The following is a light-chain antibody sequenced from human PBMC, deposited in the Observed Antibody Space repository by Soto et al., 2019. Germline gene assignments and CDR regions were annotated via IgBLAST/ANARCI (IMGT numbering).Light chain of an antibody. CDR1: QSVSSN. V-gene: IGKV3-15*01. J-gene: IGKJ2*01. Sequence: EIVMTQSPATLSVSPGERATLSCRASQSVSSNLAWYQQKPGQAPSLLIYGASSRATGIPARFSGSGSGTEFTLTISILQSEDFAVYYCQQYKNWPPYTFGQGTKLEIK. CDR3: QQYKNWPPYT. CDR2: GAS.